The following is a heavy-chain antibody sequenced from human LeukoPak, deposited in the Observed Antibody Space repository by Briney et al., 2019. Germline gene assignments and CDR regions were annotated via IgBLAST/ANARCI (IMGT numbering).Heavy chain of an antibody. V-gene: IGHV3-23*01. CDR1: GFTFSSYA. Sequence: GVLRLSCAASGFTFSSYAMSWVRQAPGKGLEWVSAISGSGGSTYYADSVKGRFTISRDNSKNTLYLQMNSLRAEDTAVYYCAKSRTIFGVGYRAGLDYWGQGTLVTVSS. J-gene: IGHJ4*02. CDR2: ISGSGGST. D-gene: IGHD3-3*01. CDR3: AKSRTIFGVGYRAGLDY.